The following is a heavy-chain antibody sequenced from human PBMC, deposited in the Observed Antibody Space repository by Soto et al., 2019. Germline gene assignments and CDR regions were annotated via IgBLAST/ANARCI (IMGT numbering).Heavy chain of an antibody. CDR1: GYTFTSYG. D-gene: IGHD3-9*01. V-gene: IGHV1-18*01. CDR3: ASAYDDILTGYYNVAFDY. CDR2: ISAYNGNT. Sequence: GASVKVSCKASGYTFTSYGISWVRQAPGQGLEWMGWISAYNGNTNYAQKLQGRVTMTTDTSTSTAYMELRSLRSDDTAVYYCASAYDDILTGYYNVAFDYWGQGTLVTVSS. J-gene: IGHJ4*02.